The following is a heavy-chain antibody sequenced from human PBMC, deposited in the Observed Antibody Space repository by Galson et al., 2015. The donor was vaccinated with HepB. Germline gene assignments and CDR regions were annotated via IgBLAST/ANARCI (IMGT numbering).Heavy chain of an antibody. CDR3: AKETLGKTAPFDY. J-gene: IGHJ4*02. Sequence: SLRLSCAASGFTFSSYEMNWVRQAPGKGLEWVSYIGGSGSPIFYADSVKGRFTISRDNSKNTLYLQMNSLRAEDTAVYYCAKETLGKTAPFDYWGQGTLVTVSS. V-gene: IGHV3-48*03. D-gene: IGHD7-27*01. CDR2: IGGSGSPI. CDR1: GFTFSSYE.